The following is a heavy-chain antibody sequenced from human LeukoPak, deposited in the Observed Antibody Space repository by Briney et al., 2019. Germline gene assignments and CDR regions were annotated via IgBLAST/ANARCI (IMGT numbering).Heavy chain of an antibody. J-gene: IGHJ4*02. CDR3: ARHPPRDGSAFDY. Sequence: SETLSLTCAVYGGSFSGYYWSWIRQPPGKGLEWIGEINHSGSTNYNPSLKSRVTISVDTSKNQFSLRLGSVTAADTAVYYCARHPPRDGSAFDYWGQGTLVTVSS. V-gene: IGHV4-34*01. CDR2: INHSGST. CDR1: GGSFSGYY.